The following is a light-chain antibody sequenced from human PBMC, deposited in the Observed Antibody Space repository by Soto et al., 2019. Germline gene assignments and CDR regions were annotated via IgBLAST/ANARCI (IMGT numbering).Light chain of an antibody. CDR3: CSYAGSYSWV. V-gene: IGLV2-11*01. J-gene: IGLJ3*02. CDR1: SSNVGGYTY. CDR2: DDT. Sequence: QSVLTQPRSVSGSPGQSVTISCTGTSSNVGGYTYVSWYQQHPGIAPQLIIYDDTKRPSGVPDRFSGSKSGNTASLTISGLQAEDEADYYCCSYAGSYSWVFGGGTKVTVL.